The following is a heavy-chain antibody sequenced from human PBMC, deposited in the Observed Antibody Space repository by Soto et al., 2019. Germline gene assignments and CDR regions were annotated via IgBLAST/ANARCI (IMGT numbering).Heavy chain of an antibody. CDR3: ATLNSFGSDY. J-gene: IGHJ4*02. CDR1: GFTFSRYW. V-gene: IGHV3-74*01. D-gene: IGHD5-18*01. Sequence: PGGSLRLSCAASGFTFSRYWMHWVRQAPGKGLVWVSYIYGDGSGTNYADSVKGRFTISRDNAKSTLYLQMNSLRAEDTAVYYWATLNSFGSDYWGQGTQVTVSS. CDR2: IYGDGSGT.